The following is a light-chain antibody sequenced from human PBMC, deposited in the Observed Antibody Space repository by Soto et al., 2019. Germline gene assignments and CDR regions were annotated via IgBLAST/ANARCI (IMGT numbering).Light chain of an antibody. CDR2: DVN. CDR1: SSDVGGYNY. V-gene: IGLV2-14*03. CDR3: SSHSSSSTRVV. J-gene: IGLJ2*01. Sequence: QSALTQPASMSGSPGQSITISCTGTSSDVGGYNYVSWYRQHPGKAPKLMIYDVNNRPSGVSNRFSGSKSGYTASLTISGLQAEDEADYYCSSHSSSSTRVVFGGGTKLTVL.